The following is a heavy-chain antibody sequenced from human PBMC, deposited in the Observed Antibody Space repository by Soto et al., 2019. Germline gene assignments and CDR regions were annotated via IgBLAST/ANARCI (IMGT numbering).Heavy chain of an antibody. CDR3: ASSSSGNWFAP. V-gene: IGHV1-69*06. CDR1: GYTFTSYG. Sequence: GASVKVSCKASGYTFTSYGISWVRQAPGQGLEWMGGIIPIFGTANYAQKFQGRVTITADKSTSTAYMELSSLRSEDTAVYYCASSSSGNWFAPWGQGTLVTVSS. CDR2: IIPIFGTA. D-gene: IGHD6-6*01. J-gene: IGHJ5*02.